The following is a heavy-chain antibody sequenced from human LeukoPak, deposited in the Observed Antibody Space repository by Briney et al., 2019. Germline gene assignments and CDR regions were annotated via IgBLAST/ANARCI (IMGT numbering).Heavy chain of an antibody. Sequence: ASVKVSCKGSGYTFIKYGISWVRQAPGQGLEWMGWMNPNSGNTGYAQKFQGRVTMTRNTSISTAYMELSSLRSEDTAVYYCARAPLTTVVPGAFDIWGQGTMVTVSS. CDR1: GYTFIKYG. CDR2: MNPNSGNT. V-gene: IGHV1-8*01. D-gene: IGHD4-23*01. J-gene: IGHJ3*02. CDR3: ARAPLTTVVPGAFDI.